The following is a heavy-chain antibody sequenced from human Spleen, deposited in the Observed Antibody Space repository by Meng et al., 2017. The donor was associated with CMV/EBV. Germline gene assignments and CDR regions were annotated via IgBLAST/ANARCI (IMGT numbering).Heavy chain of an antibody. CDR1: GFTFSSYE. V-gene: IGHV3-48*03. CDR3: ARVKRGRFDP. D-gene: IGHD6-13*01. J-gene: IGHJ5*02. Sequence: GESLKISCATSGFTFSSYEMNWVRQAPGKGLEWVSYIGSGGSGKYYADSVKGRFTISRDNAKNSLYLQMNSLRAEDTAVYYCARVKRGRFDPWGQGTLVTVSS. CDR2: IGSGGSGK.